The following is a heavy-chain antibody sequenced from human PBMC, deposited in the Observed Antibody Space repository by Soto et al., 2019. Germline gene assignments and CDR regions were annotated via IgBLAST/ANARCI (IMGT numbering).Heavy chain of an antibody. J-gene: IGHJ3*02. D-gene: IGHD3-9*01. Sequence: QLQQWGAGLLKPSETLSLTCVVPGGSFSTYYYNWIRQSPGKGLEWIGEINHSGSNNYSPSLKSRVTMSLDTSKNQFSLKLTSVTAADTAVYYCARGGSNDWQVAFDIWGQGTMVTVSS. CDR1: GGSFSTYY. V-gene: IGHV4-34*01. CDR2: INHSGSN. CDR3: ARGGSNDWQVAFDI.